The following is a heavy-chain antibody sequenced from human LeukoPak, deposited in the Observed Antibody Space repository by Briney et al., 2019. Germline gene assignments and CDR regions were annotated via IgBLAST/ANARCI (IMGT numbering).Heavy chain of an antibody. D-gene: IGHD3-3*01. J-gene: IGHJ6*03. CDR1: GFTFSSYS. Sequence: GGSLRLSCAASGFTFSSYSMNWVRQAPGKGLEWVSSISSSSSYIYYADSVKGRFTISRDNAKNSLYLQMNSLRAEDTAVYYCARILYYDFWSGYYQYPPTYYMDVWGKGTTVTVSS. V-gene: IGHV3-21*01. CDR3: ARILYYDFWSGYYQYPPTYYMDV. CDR2: ISSSSSYI.